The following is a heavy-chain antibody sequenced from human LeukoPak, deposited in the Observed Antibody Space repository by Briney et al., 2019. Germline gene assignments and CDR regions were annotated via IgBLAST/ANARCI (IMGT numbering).Heavy chain of an antibody. CDR1: GFTFSSYG. Sequence: GGSLRLSCAASGFTFSSYGMHWVRQAPGKGLEWVAFIRYDGSNKYYADSVKGRFTISRDNSKNTLYLQMSSLRAEDTAVYYCAKTFSSGWALGYWGQGTLVTVSS. J-gene: IGHJ4*02. D-gene: IGHD6-19*01. CDR2: IRYDGSNK. CDR3: AKTFSSGWALGY. V-gene: IGHV3-30*02.